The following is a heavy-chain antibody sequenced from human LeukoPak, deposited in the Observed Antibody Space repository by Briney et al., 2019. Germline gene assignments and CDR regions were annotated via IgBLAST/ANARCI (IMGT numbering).Heavy chain of an antibody. CDR3: ARASLSHEGVMDY. CDR2: IYYSGST. J-gene: IGHJ4*02. CDR1: GGSLSSYY. Sequence: SETLSLTCTVSGGSLSSYYWSWIRQPPGKGLEWIGYIYYSGSTNYNPSLKSRATISVDTSKNQFSLKLSSVTAADTAVYYCARASLSHEGVMDYWGQGTLVTVSS. V-gene: IGHV4-59*01. D-gene: IGHD3-16*01.